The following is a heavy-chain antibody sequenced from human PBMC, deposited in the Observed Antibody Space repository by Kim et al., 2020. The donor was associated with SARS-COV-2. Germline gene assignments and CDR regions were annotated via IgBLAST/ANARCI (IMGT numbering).Heavy chain of an antibody. V-gene: IGHV3-64*01. D-gene: IGHD3-10*01. J-gene: IGHJ4*02. CDR3: ARTVFPGGAYYFDS. CDR2: ISSDGVGT. Sequence: GGSLRLSCAASGFTFSSYSMHWVRQAPGKGLEYVSAISSDGVGTYYGNSVKGRFTVSRDNSKNTLYLQMGSLRAEDVAVYYCARTVFPGGAYYFDSWGQGTLAT. CDR1: GFTFSSYS.